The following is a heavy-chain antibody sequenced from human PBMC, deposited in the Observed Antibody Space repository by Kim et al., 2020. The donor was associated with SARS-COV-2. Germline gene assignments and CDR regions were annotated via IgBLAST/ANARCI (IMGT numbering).Heavy chain of an antibody. CDR3: AKDLLALTTGTTGY. J-gene: IGHJ4*02. CDR2: ISYDGSNK. V-gene: IGHV3-30*18. D-gene: IGHD1-1*01. CDR1: GFTFSSYG. Sequence: GGSLRLSCAASGFTFSSYGMHWVRQAPGKGLEWVAVISYDGSNKYYADSVKGRFTISRDNSKNTLYLQMNSLRAEDTAVYYCAKDLLALTTGTTGYWGQGTLVTVSS.